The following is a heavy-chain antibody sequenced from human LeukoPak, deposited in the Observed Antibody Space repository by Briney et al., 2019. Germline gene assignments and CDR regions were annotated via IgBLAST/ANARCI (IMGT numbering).Heavy chain of an antibody. CDR1: GFTFSSYG. Sequence: KPGGSLRLSCAASGFTFSSYGMSWVRQAPGKGLEWVSAISGSGGSTYYADSVKGRFTISRDNSKNTLYLQMNSLRAEDTAVYYCANQGRRYGSANDYYYYMNVWGKGTTVTISS. CDR2: ISGSGGST. V-gene: IGHV3-23*01. J-gene: IGHJ6*03. D-gene: IGHD3-10*01. CDR3: ANQGRRYGSANDYYYYMNV.